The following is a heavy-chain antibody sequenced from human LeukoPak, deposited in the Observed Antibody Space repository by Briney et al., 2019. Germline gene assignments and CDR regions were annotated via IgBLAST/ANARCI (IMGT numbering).Heavy chain of an antibody. Sequence: SETLSLTCTVSGGSISSSSYYWGWIRQPPGKGLEWIGSIYYSGSTYYNPSLKSRVTISVDTSKNQFSLKLSFVTAADTAVYYCARHRGSGWYMAYYFDYWGQGTLVTVSS. J-gene: IGHJ4*02. D-gene: IGHD6-19*01. V-gene: IGHV4-39*01. CDR1: GGSISSSSYY. CDR2: IYYSGST. CDR3: ARHRGSGWYMAYYFDY.